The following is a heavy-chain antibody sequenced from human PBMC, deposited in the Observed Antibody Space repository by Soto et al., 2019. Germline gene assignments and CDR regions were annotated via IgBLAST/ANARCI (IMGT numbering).Heavy chain of an antibody. CDR1: GFTFRSYW. Sequence: LRLSCAASGFTFRSYWMHWVRQAPGKGLVWVSRINSDGSSTSYADSVKGRFTISRDNAKNTLYLQMNSLRAEDTAVYYCARDSGVQPCDYWGQGTLVTVSS. CDR3: ARDSGVQPCDY. D-gene: IGHD3-10*01. J-gene: IGHJ4*02. V-gene: IGHV3-74*01. CDR2: INSDGSST.